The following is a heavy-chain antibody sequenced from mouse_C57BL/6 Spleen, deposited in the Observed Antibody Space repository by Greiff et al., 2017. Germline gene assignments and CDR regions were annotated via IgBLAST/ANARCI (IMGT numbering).Heavy chain of an antibody. V-gene: IGHV1-22*01. Sequence: EVQLQQSGPELVKPGASVKMSCKASGYTFTDYNMHWVKQSHGKSLEWIGYINPNNGGTSYNQKFKGKATLTVNKSSSTAYMELRSLTSEDSAVYYCARKEYDGYYYYAMDYWGQGTSVTVSS. CDR2: INPNNGGT. D-gene: IGHD2-3*01. J-gene: IGHJ4*01. CDR3: ARKEYDGYYYYAMDY. CDR1: GYTFTDYN.